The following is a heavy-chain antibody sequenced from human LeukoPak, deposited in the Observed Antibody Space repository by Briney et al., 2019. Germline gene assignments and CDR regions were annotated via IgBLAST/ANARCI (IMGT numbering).Heavy chain of an antibody. CDR1: GFTFSSYG. Sequence: PGGSLRLSCAASGFTFSSYGMHWVRQAPGKGLEWVAFIRYDGSNKYYADSVKGRFTISRDNSKNTMYLQMDSLKTEDTAIYYCLTLSGVWTGRPVPWGQGTLVTVSS. CDR3: LTLSGVWTGRPVP. CDR2: IRYDGSNK. V-gene: IGHV3-30*02. J-gene: IGHJ5*02. D-gene: IGHD3/OR15-3a*01.